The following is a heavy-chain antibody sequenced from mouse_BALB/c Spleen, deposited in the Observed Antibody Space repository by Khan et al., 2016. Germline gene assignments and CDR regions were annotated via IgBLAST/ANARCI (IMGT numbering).Heavy chain of an antibody. D-gene: IGHD1-1*01. Sequence: EVKLLESGPGLVKPSQSLSLTCTVTGYSITSDYAWNWIRQFPGNRLEWMGYISYSGSTSYNPSLKSRISITRDTSKNQFFLQLNSVTSEDTATXYCARSDYGDNDAMGYWGQGASVTVSS. V-gene: IGHV3-2*02. CDR1: GYSITSDYA. CDR2: ISYSGST. J-gene: IGHJ4*01. CDR3: ARSDYGDNDAMGY.